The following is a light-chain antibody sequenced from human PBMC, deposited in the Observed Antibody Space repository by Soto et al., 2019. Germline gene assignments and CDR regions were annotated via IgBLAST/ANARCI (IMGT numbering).Light chain of an antibody. J-gene: IGLJ2*01. CDR2: DDN. V-gene: IGLV1-51*01. CDR1: SSNIGRNF. CDR3: GTWDLSLSEVV. Sequence: QSVLTQPPSVSAAPGQKVTISCSGSSSNIGRNFVSWYRHLPGTAPKLLIFDDNRRPSGIPDRFSGSKSGTSATLGITGLQTGDEADYYCGTWDLSLSEVVFGGGTKVTVL.